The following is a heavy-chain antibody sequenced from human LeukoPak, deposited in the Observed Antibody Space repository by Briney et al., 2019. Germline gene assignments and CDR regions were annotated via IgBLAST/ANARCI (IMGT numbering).Heavy chain of an antibody. CDR2: ISAYNGNT. D-gene: IGHD6-19*01. V-gene: IGHV1-18*01. CDR1: GYTFPSYG. CDR3: ARATQWLVLGTHWFAP. Sequence: GASVKVSCKASGYTFPSYGISWVRQAPGQGLEWMGWISAYNGNTNYAQKLQGRVTMTTDTSTSTAYMELRSLRSDDTAVYYCARATQWLVLGTHWFAPWGQGTLVTVSS. J-gene: IGHJ5*02.